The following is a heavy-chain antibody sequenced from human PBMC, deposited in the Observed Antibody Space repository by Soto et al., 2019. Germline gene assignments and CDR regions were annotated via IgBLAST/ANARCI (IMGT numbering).Heavy chain of an antibody. Sequence: QVQLQESGPGLVKPSGTLSLTCAVSSGSISSSNWWSWVRQPPGKGLEWIGEIYHSGSTNYNPSLKSRVTISVDKSKNQFSLKLSSVTAADTALYYCARSGYSSSFLGWYFDLWGRGTLVTVSS. J-gene: IGHJ2*01. D-gene: IGHD6-13*01. CDR3: ARSGYSSSFLGWYFDL. V-gene: IGHV4-4*02. CDR2: IYHSGST. CDR1: SGSISSSNW.